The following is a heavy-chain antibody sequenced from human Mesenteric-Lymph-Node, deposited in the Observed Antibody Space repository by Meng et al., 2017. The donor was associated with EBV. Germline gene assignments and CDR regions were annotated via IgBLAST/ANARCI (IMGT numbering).Heavy chain of an antibody. J-gene: IGHJ4*02. CDR3: ARSGGYGTPLDY. CDR2: VYWDDDK. CDR1: GLSLSTYGLT. Sequence: QIHLKEFGPSLVKPTQTLTLTCTFSGLSLSTYGLTVNWIRQPPGGALEWLALVYWDDDKGYSPSLRSRLTITRDTSKNQVVLTMTNMDPVDTGTYFCARSGGYGTPLDYWGQGTLVTVSS. D-gene: IGHD6-25*01. V-gene: IGHV2-5*02.